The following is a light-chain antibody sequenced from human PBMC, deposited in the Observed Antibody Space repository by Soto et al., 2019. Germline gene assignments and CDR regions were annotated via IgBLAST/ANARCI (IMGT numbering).Light chain of an antibody. Sequence: QSALTQPRSVSGSLGQSVTISCTGTSSDVGSYDFVSWYQQHPGKAPKLMIYDVIRRPSGVPDRFSGSKSGNTASLTISGLQAEDEADYYCCSYVGSPTYVFGTGTKLTVL. J-gene: IGLJ1*01. CDR2: DVI. CDR1: SSDVGSYDF. V-gene: IGLV2-11*01. CDR3: CSYVGSPTYV.